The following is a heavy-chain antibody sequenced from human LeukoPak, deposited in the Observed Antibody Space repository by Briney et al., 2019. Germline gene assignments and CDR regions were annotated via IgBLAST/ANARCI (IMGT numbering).Heavy chain of an antibody. J-gene: IGHJ4*02. D-gene: IGHD6-19*01. V-gene: IGHV1-18*01. CDR2: ISAYNGNT. CDR1: GYTFTSYG. CDR3: ARVPSSGWPNRFHY. Sequence: GASVKVSCKASGYTFTSYGISWVRQAPGQGLEWMGWISAYNGNTNYAQKLQGRVTMTTDTSTSTAYMQLRSLRSDDTAVYYCARVPSSGWPNRFHYWGQGTLVTVSS.